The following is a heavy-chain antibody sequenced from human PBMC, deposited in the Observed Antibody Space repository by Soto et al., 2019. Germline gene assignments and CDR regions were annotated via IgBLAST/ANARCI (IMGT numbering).Heavy chain of an antibody. J-gene: IGHJ1*01. CDR3: ARARINYYDFWSGYHEEYFQH. D-gene: IGHD3-3*01. CDR2: ISAYNGNT. V-gene: IGHV1-18*04. CDR1: GYTFTSYG. Sequence: ASVKVSCKASGYTFTSYGISWVRQAPGQGLEWMGWISAYNGNTNYAQKLQGRVTMTTDTSTSTAYMELRSLRSDDTAVYYCARARINYYDFWSGYHEEYFQHWGQGTLVTVSS.